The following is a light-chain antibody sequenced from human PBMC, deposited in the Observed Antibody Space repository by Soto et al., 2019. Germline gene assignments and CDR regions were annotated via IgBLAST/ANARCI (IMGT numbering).Light chain of an antibody. CDR2: DAS. V-gene: IGKV3D-20*02. CDR3: QQRSNWPMLT. J-gene: IGKJ4*01. Sequence: IVLTQSPGTLSLSPGERATLSCRASQSVSSSYLAWYQQKPGQAPRLLIYDASNRATGIPARFSGSGSGTDFTLTISSLEPEDFAVYYCQQRSNWPMLTFGGGTKVDIK. CDR1: QSVSSSY.